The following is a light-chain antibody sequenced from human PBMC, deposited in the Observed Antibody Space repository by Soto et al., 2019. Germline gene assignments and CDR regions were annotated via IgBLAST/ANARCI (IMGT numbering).Light chain of an antibody. CDR2: GAS. V-gene: IGKV3-20*01. CDR1: QCVSSY. Sequence: EVAMTQSPATLSVSPGEGATLSCRASQCVSSYLAWYLQIPGQAPRLLIYGASSRATGIPDRFSGSGSGTDFTLTISRLEPEDFAVYYCQQYGSSPRTFGQGTKVAIK. J-gene: IGKJ1*01. CDR3: QQYGSSPRT.